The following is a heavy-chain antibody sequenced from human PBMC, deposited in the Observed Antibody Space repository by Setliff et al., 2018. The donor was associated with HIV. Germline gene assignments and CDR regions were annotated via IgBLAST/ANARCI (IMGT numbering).Heavy chain of an antibody. CDR3: ARTARVFDF. CDR1: GGSFSSSY. V-gene: IGHV4-34*01. Sequence: SETLSLTCAVYGGSFSSSYWSWIRQAPGKGLEWIGQINHSGITHYNPSLETRVTMFADTSKNQFSLKVTSVTAADTAVYYCARTARVFDFWGQGILVTVSS. J-gene: IGHJ4*02. CDR2: INHSGIT.